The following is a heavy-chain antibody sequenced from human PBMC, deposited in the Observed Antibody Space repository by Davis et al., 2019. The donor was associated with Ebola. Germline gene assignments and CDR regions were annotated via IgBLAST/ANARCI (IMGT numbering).Heavy chain of an antibody. Sequence: MPSETLSLTCTVSGGSVSSGSYYWSWLRQPPGKGLEWIGYIYYSGSTNYNPSLKSRVTISVDTSKNQFSLKLSSVTAADTAVYYCARKRGYSGYDRFDYWGQGTLVTVSS. CDR3: ARKRGYSGYDRFDY. J-gene: IGHJ4*02. D-gene: IGHD5-12*01. CDR1: GGSVSSGSYY. V-gene: IGHV4-61*01. CDR2: IYYSGST.